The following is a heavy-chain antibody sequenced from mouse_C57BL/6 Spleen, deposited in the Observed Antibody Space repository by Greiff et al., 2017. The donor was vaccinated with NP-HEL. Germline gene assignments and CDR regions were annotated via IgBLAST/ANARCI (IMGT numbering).Heavy chain of an antibody. CDR3: ARGGLRRGFYAMDY. Sequence: EVKLVESGGGLVKPGGSLKLSCAASGFTFSSYAMSWVRQTPEKRLAWVATISDGGSYTYYPDNVKGRFTISRDNAKNNLYLQMSHLKSEDTAMYYCARGGLRRGFYAMDYWGQGTSVTVSS. J-gene: IGHJ4*01. D-gene: IGHD2-4*01. CDR1: GFTFSSYA. V-gene: IGHV5-4*03. CDR2: ISDGGSYT.